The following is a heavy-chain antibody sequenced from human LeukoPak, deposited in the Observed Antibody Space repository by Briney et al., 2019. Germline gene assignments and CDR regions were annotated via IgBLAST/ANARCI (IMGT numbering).Heavy chain of an antibody. CDR2: IYPGDSDT. Sequence: GESLKISCKASGYSFSKYWIGWVRQMPGKGLEWMGIIYPGDSDTRYSPSSEDQVTISVDKSNSVAYLQWSSLKASDTAMYYCARLFRNWSDGGVDQLGLGTRVTVSS. D-gene: IGHD1-1*01. CDR3: ARLFRNWSDGGVDQ. CDR1: GYSFSKYW. J-gene: IGHJ4*02. V-gene: IGHV5-51*01.